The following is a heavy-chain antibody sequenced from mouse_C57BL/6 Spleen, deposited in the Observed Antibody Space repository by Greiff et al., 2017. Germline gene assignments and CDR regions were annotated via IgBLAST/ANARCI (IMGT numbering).Heavy chain of an antibody. CDR2: IYPGDGDT. Sequence: QVQLQQSGPELVKPGASVKISCKASGYAFSSSWMSWVKQRPGKGLEWIGRIYPGDGDTNYNGKFKGKATLTADKASSTAYMQLSSLTSEDSAVYFCAKRKDYFDYWGQGTTLTVSS. CDR3: AKRKDYFDY. CDR1: GYAFSSSW. J-gene: IGHJ2*01. V-gene: IGHV1-82*01.